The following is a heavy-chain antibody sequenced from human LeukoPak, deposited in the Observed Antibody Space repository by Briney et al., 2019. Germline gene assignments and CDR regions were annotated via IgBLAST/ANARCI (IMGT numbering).Heavy chain of an antibody. CDR3: ARNKINPVTTGWYFDL. D-gene: IGHD4-17*01. CDR1: RFTFSSYG. J-gene: IGHJ2*01. V-gene: IGHV3-21*01. Sequence: GGSLRLSCAASRFTFSSYGMNWVRQAPGKGLEWVSFVSIGGSFIYYADSVKGRFTISRDDAKNSLYLQMNSLTAEDTAEYYCARNKINPVTTGWYFDLWGRGTLVSVSS. CDR2: VSIGGSFI.